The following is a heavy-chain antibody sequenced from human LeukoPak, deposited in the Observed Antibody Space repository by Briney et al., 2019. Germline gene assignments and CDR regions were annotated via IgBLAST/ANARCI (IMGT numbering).Heavy chain of an antibody. CDR1: SGSISTYY. CDR2: IDYSGTT. J-gene: IGHJ3*02. Sequence: PSETLSLTCTVSSGSISTYYWSWVRQPPGKGLEWIGNIDYSGTTNYNPSLKSRVTISVETSKNQLSLKLSSVTAADTAVYYCARDTYYYGNGLSWNDAFDIWGQGTMVTITS. V-gene: IGHV4-59*01. CDR3: ARDTYYYGNGLSWNDAFDI. D-gene: IGHD3-10*01.